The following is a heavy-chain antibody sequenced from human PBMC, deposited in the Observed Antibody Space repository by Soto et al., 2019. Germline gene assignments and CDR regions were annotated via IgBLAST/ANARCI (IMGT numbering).Heavy chain of an antibody. D-gene: IGHD7-27*01. V-gene: IGHV3-30*18. J-gene: IGHJ3*02. Sequence: QVQLVESGGGVVQPGRSLRLSCAASGFTFSSYGMHWVRQAPGKGLEWVAVISYDGSNKYYANSVKGRLTISRDNSKNTLYLQMNSLRAEDTAVYYCAKDLGNGGRGAFDIWGQGTMVTVSS. CDR3: AKDLGNGGRGAFDI. CDR1: GFTFSSYG. CDR2: ISYDGSNK.